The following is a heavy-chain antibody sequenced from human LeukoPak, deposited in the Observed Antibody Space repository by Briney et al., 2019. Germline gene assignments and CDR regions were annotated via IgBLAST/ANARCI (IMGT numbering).Heavy chain of an antibody. CDR1: GFTFSSYG. Sequence: GGSLRLSCAASGFTFSSYGMHWVRQAPGKGLEWVAVIWYDGSNKYYADSVKGRFTISRDNSKNTLYLQMNSLRAEDTAVYYCAREGPSYYDSSGYDYWGQGTLVTVSS. CDR3: AREGPSYYDSSGYDY. CDR2: IWYDGSNK. V-gene: IGHV3-33*01. D-gene: IGHD3-22*01. J-gene: IGHJ4*02.